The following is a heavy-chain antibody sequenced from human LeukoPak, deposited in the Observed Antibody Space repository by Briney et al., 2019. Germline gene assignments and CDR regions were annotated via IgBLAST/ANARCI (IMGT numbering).Heavy chain of an antibody. Sequence: PGRSLRLSCAASGCTFSSYWMHWVRQAPAKGLVLVSRINIDWSSTSYADSVKGRFTISRDNAKNTLYLQMNSLRAEDTAVYYCARRHYYDSSGYYPYYYYYGMDVWGQGTTVTVSS. CDR3: ARRHYYDSSGYYPYYYYYGMDV. J-gene: IGHJ6*02. D-gene: IGHD3-22*01. CDR2: INIDWSST. CDR1: GCTFSSYW. V-gene: IGHV3-74*01.